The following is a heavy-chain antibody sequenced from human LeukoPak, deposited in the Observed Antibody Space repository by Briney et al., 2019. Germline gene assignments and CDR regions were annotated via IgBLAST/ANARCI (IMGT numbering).Heavy chain of an antibody. Sequence: GGSLRLSCAASGFTFSSYGMHWVRQAPGKGLEWVAFIRYGGSNKYYADSVKGRFTISRDISKNTLYLQMNSLRDEDTAVYYCSRGRAATGFDYWGQGTLVTVSS. J-gene: IGHJ4*02. V-gene: IGHV3-30*02. CDR2: IRYGGSNK. D-gene: IGHD4-17*01. CDR1: GFTFSSYG. CDR3: SRGRAATGFDY.